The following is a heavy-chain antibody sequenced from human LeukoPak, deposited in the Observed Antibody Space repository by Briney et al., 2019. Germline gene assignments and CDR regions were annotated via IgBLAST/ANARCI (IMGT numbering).Heavy chain of an antibody. CDR1: GFTVSSNY. J-gene: IGHJ4*02. V-gene: IGHV3-23*01. CDR3: AKATQWTSDY. Sequence: GGSLRLSCAASGFTVSSNYMSWVRQAPGKGLEWVSAISGSGGTTYYADSVKGRFTISRDNSKNTLSLQMNSLRAEDTAVYYCAKATQWTSDYRGQGTLVTVSS. CDR2: ISGSGGTT. D-gene: IGHD6-19*01.